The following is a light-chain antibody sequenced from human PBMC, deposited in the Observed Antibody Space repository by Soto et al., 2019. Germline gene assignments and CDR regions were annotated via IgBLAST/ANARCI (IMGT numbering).Light chain of an antibody. V-gene: IGKV3-20*01. CDR2: GAS. CDR3: QQYCSSLYT. J-gene: IGKJ2*01. Sequence: EIVLTQSPGTLSLSPGERATLSCRASQSVSSSYLAWYQQKAGQAPRLLIYGASRRATGIPDRFSGSGSGTDFTLTISRLEPEDFAVYYCQQYCSSLYTFGQGTKLEIK. CDR1: QSVSSSY.